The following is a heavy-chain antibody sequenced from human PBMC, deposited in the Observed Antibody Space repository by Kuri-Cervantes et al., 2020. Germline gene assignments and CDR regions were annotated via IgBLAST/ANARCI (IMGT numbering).Heavy chain of an antibody. Sequence: SETLSLTCAVSGGSISSSNWWSWVRQPPGKGLEWIGEINHSGSTNYNPSLKSRVTISVDTSKNQFSLKLSSVTAEDTAVYYCARDHSRARGYSSGFGLDYWGQGTLVTVSS. J-gene: IGHJ4*02. CDR3: ARDHSRARGYSSGFGLDY. CDR1: GGSISSSNW. CDR2: INHSGST. D-gene: IGHD5-18*01. V-gene: IGHV4-4*02.